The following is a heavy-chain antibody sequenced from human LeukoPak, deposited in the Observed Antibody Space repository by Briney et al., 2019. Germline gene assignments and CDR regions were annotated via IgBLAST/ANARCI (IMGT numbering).Heavy chain of an antibody. J-gene: IGHJ5*02. V-gene: IGHV4-30-2*01. CDR2: IYHSGTT. D-gene: IGHD4-23*01. CDR1: GDSLSSGVYY. CDR3: ARDAVVMGVLDP. Sequence: SQTLSLTCTVSGDSLSSGVYYWSWLRQPPGKGLGWIGYIYHSGTTYYNPSLQSRVTISVDRSRNQFSLRLNSVTAADTAVYYCARDAVVMGVLDPWGQGTLVTVSS.